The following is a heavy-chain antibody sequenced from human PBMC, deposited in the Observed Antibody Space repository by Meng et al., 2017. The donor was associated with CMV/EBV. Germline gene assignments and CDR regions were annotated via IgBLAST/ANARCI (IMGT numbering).Heavy chain of an antibody. Sequence: ASVKVSCKASGYTFTSYYMHWVRQAPGQGLEWMGWINPNSGGKNYAQKFQGRVTMTRDTSVSTAYMELSRLRSDDTAVYYCARDYLIAAAGTNYYYGMDVWGQGTTVTVSS. J-gene: IGHJ6*02. CDR3: ARDYLIAAAGTNYYYGMDV. CDR1: GYTFTSYY. V-gene: IGHV1-2*02. D-gene: IGHD6-13*01. CDR2: INPNSGGK.